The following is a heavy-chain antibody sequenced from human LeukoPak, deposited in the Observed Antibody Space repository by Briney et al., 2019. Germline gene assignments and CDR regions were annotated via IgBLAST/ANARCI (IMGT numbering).Heavy chain of an antibody. CDR3: AELGITMIGGV. Sequence: GGSLRLSSAASGFTFSSYEMNWVRQAPGKGLEWVSYISSSGSTIYYADSVKGRFTISRDNAKNSLYLHMNSLRAEDTAVYYCAELGITMIGGVWGKGATVTISS. J-gene: IGHJ6*01. CDR2: ISSSGSTI. V-gene: IGHV3-48*03. D-gene: IGHD3-10*02. CDR1: GFTFSSYE.